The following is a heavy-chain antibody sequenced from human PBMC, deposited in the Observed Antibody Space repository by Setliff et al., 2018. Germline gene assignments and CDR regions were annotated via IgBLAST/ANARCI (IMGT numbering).Heavy chain of an antibody. CDR2: IWYEGSYK. CDR3: ARKVYELMAGSHYYVDL. J-gene: IGHJ6*03. Sequence: LSLSCAASGFTFSNYRMYWVRQAPGKGLEWLSLIWYEGSYKYYADSVKGRFTISRDNSRSMLYLQMDSLKDEDTAVYYCARKVYELMAGSHYYVDLWGKGTTVTVSS. V-gene: IGHV3-33*08. D-gene: IGHD2-8*01. CDR1: GFTFSNYR.